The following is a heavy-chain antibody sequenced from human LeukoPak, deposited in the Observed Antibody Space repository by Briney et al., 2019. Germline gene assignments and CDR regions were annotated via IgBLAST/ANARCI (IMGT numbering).Heavy chain of an antibody. Sequence: ASVKVSCKASGYTFTGYYIHWVRQAPGQGLEWMGRINPNSGDTDYAQKFQGRVTMTRDTSISTAYMELSRLRSDDTAVYYCAREFYTIFGEADGFDPWGQGTLVTVSS. D-gene: IGHD3-3*01. CDR2: INPNSGDT. J-gene: IGHJ5*02. V-gene: IGHV1-2*06. CDR1: GYTFTGYY. CDR3: AREFYTIFGEADGFDP.